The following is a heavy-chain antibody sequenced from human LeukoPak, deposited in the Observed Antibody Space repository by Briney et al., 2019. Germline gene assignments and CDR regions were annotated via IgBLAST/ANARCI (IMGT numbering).Heavy chain of an antibody. J-gene: IGHJ6*02. V-gene: IGHV3-48*01. CDR2: ISSSSSTI. CDR3: ARDLSGSGSFFLRESRYGMDV. CDR1: GFTFSSYS. D-gene: IGHD3-10*01. Sequence: GGSLSLSCAASGFTFSSYSMNWVRQAPGKGLEWVSYISSSSSTIYYADSVKGRFTISRDNAKNSLYLQMNSLRAEDTAVYYCARDLSGSGSFFLRESRYGMDVWGQGTTVTVSS.